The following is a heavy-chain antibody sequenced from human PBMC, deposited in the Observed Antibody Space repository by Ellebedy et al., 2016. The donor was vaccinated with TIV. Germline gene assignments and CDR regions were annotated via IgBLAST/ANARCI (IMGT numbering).Heavy chain of an antibody. D-gene: IGHD5-12*01. Sequence: GESLKISXAASGFTFSSYGMHWVRQAPGKGLEWVSYISSSGSTIYYADSVKGRFTISRDNAKNSLYLQMNSLRAEDTAVYYCARDRGLRFLDYWGQGTLVTVSS. J-gene: IGHJ4*02. CDR1: GFTFSSYG. CDR3: ARDRGLRFLDY. CDR2: ISSSGSTI. V-gene: IGHV3-48*04.